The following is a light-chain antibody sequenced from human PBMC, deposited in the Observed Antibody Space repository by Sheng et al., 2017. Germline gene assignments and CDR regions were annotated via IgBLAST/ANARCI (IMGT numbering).Light chain of an antibody. CDR3: VLYMGSGSWV. V-gene: IGLV8-61*01. Sequence: QTVMTQEPSFLVSPGGTVTLTCGLSSGSVSTSYYPSWYQQTPGQAPRTLIYSTNTRSSGVPDRFSGSILGNKAALTITGAQADDESDYYCVLYMGSGSWVFGGGTKLTVL. J-gene: IGLJ3*02. CDR1: SGSVSTSYY. CDR2: STN.